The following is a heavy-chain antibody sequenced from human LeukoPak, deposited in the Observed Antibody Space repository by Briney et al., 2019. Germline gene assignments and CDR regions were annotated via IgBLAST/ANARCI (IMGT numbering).Heavy chain of an antibody. J-gene: IGHJ4*02. V-gene: IGHV1-2*04. CDR2: INPNSGGT. Sequence: ASVKVSCKASGYTFTGYYMHWVRQAPGQGLEWMGWINPNSGGTNCAQKFQGWVTMTRDTSISTAYMELSGLRSDDTAVYYCARGRQSMITFGGVIVPYYFDYWGQGTLVTVSS. D-gene: IGHD3-16*02. CDR3: ARGRQSMITFGGVIVPYYFDY. CDR1: GYTFTGYY.